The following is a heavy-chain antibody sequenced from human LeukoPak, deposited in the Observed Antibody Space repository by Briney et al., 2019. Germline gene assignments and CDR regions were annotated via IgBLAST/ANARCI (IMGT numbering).Heavy chain of an antibody. Sequence: KTGGSLRLSCAASGFTFSSYSMNWVRQAPGKGLEWVSSISSSSYIYYADSVKGRFTFSRDNAKNSLYLQMNSLRAEDTAVYYCAREGPQTGGYYYDSSGYPHPFDYWGQGTLVTVSS. CDR2: ISSSSYI. D-gene: IGHD3-22*01. CDR3: AREGPQTGGYYYDSSGYPHPFDY. V-gene: IGHV3-21*01. CDR1: GFTFSSYS. J-gene: IGHJ4*02.